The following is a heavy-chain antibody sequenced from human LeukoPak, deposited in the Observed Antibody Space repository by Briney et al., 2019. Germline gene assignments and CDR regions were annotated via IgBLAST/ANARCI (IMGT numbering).Heavy chain of an antibody. CDR3: ARTGGVPYYFDY. Sequence: SDTLSLTRAVSGYSISSSNWWGWIRQPPGKGLEWIGYIYYSGSTYYNPSLKSRVTMSIDTSKNQFSLKLSSVTAVDTAVYYCARTGGVPYYFDYWGQGTLVTVSS. CDR1: GYSISSSNW. D-gene: IGHD2-2*01. V-gene: IGHV4-28*01. J-gene: IGHJ4*02. CDR2: IYYSGST.